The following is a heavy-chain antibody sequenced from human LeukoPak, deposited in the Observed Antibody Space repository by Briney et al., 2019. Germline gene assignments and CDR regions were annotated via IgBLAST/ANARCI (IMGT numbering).Heavy chain of an antibody. D-gene: IGHD1-20*01. Sequence: GGSLRLSCAASGFIFSNYWMSWVRQAPGKGLEWVANIKEDGSEKHYVDSVKGRFTISRDNAKNSLYLQMNDLRAEDTAVYYCARDSAKGETKAVTGFSDYWGQGNLVTVSS. CDR3: ARDSAKGETKAVTGFSDY. CDR1: GFIFSNYW. V-gene: IGHV3-7*01. J-gene: IGHJ4*02. CDR2: IKEDGSEK.